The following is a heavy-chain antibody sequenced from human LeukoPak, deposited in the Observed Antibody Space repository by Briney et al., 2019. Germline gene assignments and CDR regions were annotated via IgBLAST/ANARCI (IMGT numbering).Heavy chain of an antibody. V-gene: IGHV4-61*01. J-gene: IGHJ6*03. Sequence: SETLSLTCTVSGGSISSGSYYWSWIRQPPGKGLEWIGYIYYSGSTNYNPSLKSRVTISVDTSKNQFSLKLSPVTAADTAVYYCARAKYGSGGVTYYYYMDVWGKGTTVTISS. D-gene: IGHD3-10*01. CDR2: IYYSGST. CDR3: ARAKYGSGGVTYYYYMDV. CDR1: GGSISSGSYY.